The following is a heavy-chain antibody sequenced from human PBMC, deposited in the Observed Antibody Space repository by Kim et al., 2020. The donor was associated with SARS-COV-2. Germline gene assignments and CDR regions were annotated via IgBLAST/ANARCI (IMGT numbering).Heavy chain of an antibody. CDR2: INHSGST. J-gene: IGHJ5*02. CDR1: GGSFSGYY. CDR3: ARGPYLYGSGSYRGLRGNWFDP. V-gene: IGHV4-34*01. Sequence: SETLSLTCAVYGGSFSGYYWSWIRQPPGKGLEWIGEINHSGSTNYNPSLKSRVTISVDTSKNQFSLKLSSVTAADTAVYYCARGPYLYGSGSYRGLRGNWFDPWGQGTLVTVSS. D-gene: IGHD3-10*01.